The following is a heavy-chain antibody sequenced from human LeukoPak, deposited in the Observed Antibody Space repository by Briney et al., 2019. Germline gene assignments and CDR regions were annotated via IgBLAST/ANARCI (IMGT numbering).Heavy chain of an antibody. J-gene: IGHJ4*02. Sequence: GASVKVSCKASGYTFTGYYMHWVRQAPGQGLEWMGWINPSSGGTNYAQKFQGRVTMTRDTSISTAYMELSRLRSDDTAVYYCARNGDLTGFDYWGQGTLVTVSS. V-gene: IGHV1-2*02. CDR3: ARNGDLTGFDY. D-gene: IGHD4-17*01. CDR2: INPSSGGT. CDR1: GYTFTGYY.